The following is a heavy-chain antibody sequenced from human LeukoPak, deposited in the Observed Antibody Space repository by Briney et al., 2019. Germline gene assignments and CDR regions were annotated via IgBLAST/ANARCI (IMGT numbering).Heavy chain of an antibody. Sequence: GRSLRLSCSASGHTSDDYTVTWVRQAPGKGLEWVGFITRKSYGGTTEYAASVKGRFTISRNDSKSIAYLEMSSLKTEDTGVYYCSHSGKYDFWSGTFWGQGTLVIVSS. J-gene: IGHJ4*02. D-gene: IGHD3-3*01. CDR3: SHSGKYDFWSGTF. CDR1: GHTSDDYT. CDR2: ITRKSYGGTT. V-gene: IGHV3-49*04.